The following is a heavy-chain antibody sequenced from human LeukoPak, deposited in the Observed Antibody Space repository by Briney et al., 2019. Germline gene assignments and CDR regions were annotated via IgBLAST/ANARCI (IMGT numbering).Heavy chain of an antibody. CDR3: ARHGSASGWYRSHFDY. V-gene: IGHV4-39*01. Sequence: SETLSLTCTVSGGSISSSSYYWGWIRQPPGKGLEWIGSIYYSGSTYYSPSLKSRVTMSVNTSKNQFSLKLSSVTAADTAVYYCARHGSASGWYRSHFDYWGQGTLVTVSS. D-gene: IGHD6-19*01. J-gene: IGHJ4*02. CDR2: IYYSGST. CDR1: GGSISSSSYY.